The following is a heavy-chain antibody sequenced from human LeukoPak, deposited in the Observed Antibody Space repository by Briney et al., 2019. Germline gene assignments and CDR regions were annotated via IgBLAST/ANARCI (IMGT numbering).Heavy chain of an antibody. CDR3: ARDVGSGWEYYFDY. V-gene: IGHV3-48*02. Sequence: PGGPLRLSCAASGFTFSSYSMNWVRQAPGKGLEWVSYISSSSSTIYYADSVKGRFTISRDNAKNSLYLQMNSLRDEDTAVYYCARDVGSGWEYYFDYWGQGTLLTVSS. J-gene: IGHJ4*02. CDR2: ISSSSSTI. CDR1: GFTFSSYS. D-gene: IGHD6-19*01.